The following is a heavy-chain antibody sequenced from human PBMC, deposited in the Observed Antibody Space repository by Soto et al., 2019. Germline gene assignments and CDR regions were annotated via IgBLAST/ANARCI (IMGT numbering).Heavy chain of an antibody. CDR1: GYTFTSYA. CDR2: INAGNGNT. V-gene: IGHV1-3*01. Sequence: GASVKVSCKASGYTFTSYAMHWVRQAPGQRLEWMGWINAGNGNTKYSQKFQGRVTITRDTSASTAYMELSSLRSEDTAVYYCARAIAATPAQLCYWGQGTLVTLSS. CDR3: ARAIAATPAQLCY. J-gene: IGHJ4*02. D-gene: IGHD2-15*01.